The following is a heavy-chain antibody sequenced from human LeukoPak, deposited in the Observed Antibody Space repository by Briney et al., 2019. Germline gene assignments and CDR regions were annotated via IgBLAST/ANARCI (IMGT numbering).Heavy chain of an antibody. CDR1: GYTFNFYY. V-gene: IGHV1-2*02. CDR3: ARWMTTVITPDY. J-gene: IGHJ4*02. D-gene: IGHD4-11*01. CDR2: INPNSGGT. Sequence: ASVKVSCKASGYTFNFYYLHWVRQAPGQGLEWMGWINPNSGGTNYAQKFQGRVTMTRDTSISTAYMELSRLRSDDTAVYYCARWMTTVITPDYRGQGTLVTVSS.